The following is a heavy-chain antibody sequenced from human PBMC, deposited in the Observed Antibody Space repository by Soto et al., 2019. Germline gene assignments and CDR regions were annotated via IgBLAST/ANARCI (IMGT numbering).Heavy chain of an antibody. V-gene: IGHV3-7*05. J-gene: IGHJ5*02. D-gene: IGHD3-10*01. CDR3: ARGGNWVDP. CDR1: GFSFSTYW. Sequence: EVQLVESGGGLVQPGGSLRLSCAASGFSFSTYWMAWVRQAPGKGLEWVANIDHGGGEKYYVDSVRGRFTISRDNAKNSLYLQMNRLRAEDTAIYYCARGGNWVDPWGQGTLVSVSS. CDR2: IDHGGGEK.